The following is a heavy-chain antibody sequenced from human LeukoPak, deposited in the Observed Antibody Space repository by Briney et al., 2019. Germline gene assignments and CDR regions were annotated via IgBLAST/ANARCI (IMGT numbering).Heavy chain of an antibody. Sequence: PGSSLRLSCAPSGFTFSSYAMHWVHQAPGKGLEWVEVISYDGSNKYYADSVKGRLTISRDNSKNTLYLQMNSLRAEDAAVYYCARRSGLLAIYRVATMGGIDYWGQGTLVTVFS. CDR1: GFTFSSYA. D-gene: IGHD5-12*01. V-gene: IGHV3-30-3*01. CDR2: ISYDGSNK. CDR3: ARRSGLLAIYRVATMGGIDY. J-gene: IGHJ4*02.